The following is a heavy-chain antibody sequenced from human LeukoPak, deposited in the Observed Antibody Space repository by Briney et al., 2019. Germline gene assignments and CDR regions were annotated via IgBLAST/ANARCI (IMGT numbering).Heavy chain of an antibody. Sequence: ASVKVSCKASGYTFTGYYMHWVRQAPGQGLEWMGWINPNSGGTNYAQKFQGRVTMTRDTSISTAYMELSRLRSDDTAVYYCARALSIVAATNYWGQGTLVTVSS. CDR3: ARALSIVAATNY. CDR2: INPNSGGT. CDR1: GYTFTGYY. D-gene: IGHD1-26*01. J-gene: IGHJ4*02. V-gene: IGHV1-2*02.